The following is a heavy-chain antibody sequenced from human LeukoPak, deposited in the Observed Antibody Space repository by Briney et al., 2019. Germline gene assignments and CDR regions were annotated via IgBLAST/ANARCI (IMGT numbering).Heavy chain of an antibody. Sequence: QSGGSLRLSCAASGFIFTNYAMHWVRQAPGKGLEYVSAISYNGGSTYYADSVKGRFTISRDNSKNTLYLQMNSLRAEDTAVYYCAEDLPRRYSGGYSVGLDYWGQGTLVTVSS. V-gene: IGHV3-64*02. CDR3: AEDLPRRYSGGYSVGLDY. CDR1: GFIFTNYA. D-gene: IGHD1-26*01. CDR2: ISYNGGST. J-gene: IGHJ4*02.